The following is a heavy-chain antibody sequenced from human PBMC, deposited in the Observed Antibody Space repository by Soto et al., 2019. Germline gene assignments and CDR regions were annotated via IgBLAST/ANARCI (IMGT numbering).Heavy chain of an antibody. CDR3: ARLFDAYGDY. Sequence: PSETLSLTCTVSGGSMRSYFWSWVRQPPGKGLEWIGYISYSGNTNYNPSLKSRVTISVDTSKNQFSLKLSSVTAADTALYYCARLFDAYGDYWGQGTLVTVSS. D-gene: IGHD3-9*01. J-gene: IGHJ4*02. CDR1: GGSMRSYF. V-gene: IGHV4-59*08. CDR2: ISYSGNT.